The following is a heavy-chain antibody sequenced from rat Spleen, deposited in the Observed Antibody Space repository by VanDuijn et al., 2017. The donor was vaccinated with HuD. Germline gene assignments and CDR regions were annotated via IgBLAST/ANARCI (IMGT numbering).Heavy chain of an antibody. CDR3: ARPLALNWFAY. CDR2: INYDNDGT. J-gene: IGHJ3*01. Sequence: EVQLVESGGGLVQPGRSLTLSCAASGFTFSDYYMAWVRQAPTRGLEWVASINYDNDGTYYQISGKGRFTISKDNAKSTLYLQMNSLRSEDTATYLCARPLALNWFAYWGQGTLVTVSS. CDR1: GFTFSDYY. V-gene: IGHV5-20*01. D-gene: IGHD3-2*01.